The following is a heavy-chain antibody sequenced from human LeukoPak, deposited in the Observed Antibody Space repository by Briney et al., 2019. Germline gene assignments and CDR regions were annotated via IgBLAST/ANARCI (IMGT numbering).Heavy chain of an antibody. Sequence: GGSQRLSCAASGFTFSHNAMSWGRQAPGKGLEWVSAISGSGGSSYYADSVKGRFTTSRDNSKNTLYLQMNSLRAEDTAVYYCAKTSSSWYYFDYWGQGTLVTVSS. CDR1: GFTFSHNA. J-gene: IGHJ4*02. CDR3: AKTSSSWYYFDY. CDR2: ISGSGGSS. V-gene: IGHV3-23*01. D-gene: IGHD6-13*01.